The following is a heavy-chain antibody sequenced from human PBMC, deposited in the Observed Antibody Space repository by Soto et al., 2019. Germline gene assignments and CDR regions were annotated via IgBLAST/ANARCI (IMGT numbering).Heavy chain of an antibody. J-gene: IGHJ4*02. Sequence: QITVKESGLTLVKPTETLTLTCTFSGFSLSSIGMGVGWIRQPPGKALEWLTLIYWDDDKRYSPSLSSRLTIPKAPSKNQVDLTMTNMDPVDTATYYCARLTRGVYDLDRLWEKFDYWGQGALVTVS. V-gene: IGHV2-5*02. D-gene: IGHD5-12*01. CDR3: ARLTRGVYDLDRLWEKFDY. CDR2: IYWDDDK. CDR1: GFSLSSIGMG.